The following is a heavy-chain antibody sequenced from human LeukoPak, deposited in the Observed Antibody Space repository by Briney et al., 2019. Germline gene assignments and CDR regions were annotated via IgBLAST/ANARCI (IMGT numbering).Heavy chain of an antibody. J-gene: IGHJ2*01. CDR2: INHSGST. D-gene: IGHD6-19*01. V-gene: IGHV4-39*07. CDR3: ARGRGSGGMGYFDL. Sequence: SETLSLTCTVSGGSISSGGYYWSWIRQPPGTGLEWIGEINHSGSTNYNPSLKSRVTISVDTSKNQFSLKLSSVTAADTAVYYCARGRGSGGMGYFDLWGRGTLVTVSS. CDR1: GGSISSGGYY.